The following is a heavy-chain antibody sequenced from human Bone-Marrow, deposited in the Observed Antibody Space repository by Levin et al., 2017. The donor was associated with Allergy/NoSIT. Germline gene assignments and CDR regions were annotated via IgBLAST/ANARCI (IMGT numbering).Heavy chain of an antibody. V-gene: IGHV1-46*01. CDR3: VREREGIGGYSFDY. CDR2: INPYGDET. CDR1: GFYFTNYH. Sequence: ASVKVSCKASGFYFTNYHMHWVRQAPGQGLEWMGIINPYGDETKYAQNFQGRVAVTKDTSTSTTYMELNSLRSEDTAFYYCVREREGIGGYSFDYWGQGTLVTVSS. D-gene: IGHD4-23*01. J-gene: IGHJ4*02.